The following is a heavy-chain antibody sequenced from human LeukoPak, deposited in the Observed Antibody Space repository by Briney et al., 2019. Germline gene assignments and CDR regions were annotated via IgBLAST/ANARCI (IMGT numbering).Heavy chain of an antibody. J-gene: IGHJ3*02. V-gene: IGHV3-21*01. CDR2: ISSSSSYI. CDR1: GFTFSSYN. D-gene: IGHD3-16*01. CDR3: ARAYEVNAFDI. Sequence: GGSLRLSCAASGFTFSSYNMNWVRQAPGKGLEWVSSISSSSSYIYYADSVKGRFTISRDNAKNSLYLQMNSLRAEDTAVYYCARAYEVNAFDIWGQGTMVTVSS.